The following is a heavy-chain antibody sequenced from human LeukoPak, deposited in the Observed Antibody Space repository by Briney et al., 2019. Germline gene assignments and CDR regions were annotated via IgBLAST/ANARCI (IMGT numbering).Heavy chain of an antibody. D-gene: IGHD3-16*01. CDR2: IYYTGST. CDR1: GGSISSSITYD. V-gene: IGHV4-39*01. Sequence: SETLSLTCTVSGGSISSSITYDWGCIRQPPGKGLEWIGSIYYTGSTYYNPSLKSRVTISVDTSRNLFSLQLSSVTAADTAVYYCATSRTLYAPGLIDYWGQGALVTVSS. J-gene: IGHJ4*02. CDR3: ATSRTLYAPGLIDY.